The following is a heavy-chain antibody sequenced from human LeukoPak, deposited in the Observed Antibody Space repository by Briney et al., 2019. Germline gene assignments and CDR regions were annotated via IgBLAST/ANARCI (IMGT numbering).Heavy chain of an antibody. V-gene: IGHV1-18*04. Sequence: GASVKVSCKASGYTFTAYYMHWVRQAPGQGLEWMGWISAYNGNTNYAQKLQGRVTMTTDTSTSTAYMELRSLRSDDTAVYYCARGDGSGYYLGGDYWGQGTLVTVSS. CDR3: ARGDGSGYYLGGDY. D-gene: IGHD3-22*01. CDR1: GYTFTAYY. CDR2: ISAYNGNT. J-gene: IGHJ4*02.